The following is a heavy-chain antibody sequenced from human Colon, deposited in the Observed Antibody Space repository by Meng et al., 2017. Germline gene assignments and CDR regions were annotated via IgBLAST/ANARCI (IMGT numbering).Heavy chain of an antibody. CDR2: ISGSGINT. V-gene: IGHV3-23*01. D-gene: IGHD3-16*01. CDR3: DGADF. J-gene: IGHJ4*02. Sequence: EVQLLEFGGGLVQTGGSLRLSCAASGFTFSSYAMSWARQVPGKGLEWVSTISGSGINTHYADSVKGRFTISRDNSNNALDLQMNNRRADDTAVYYCDGADFWGQGTLVTVSS. CDR1: GFTFSSYA.